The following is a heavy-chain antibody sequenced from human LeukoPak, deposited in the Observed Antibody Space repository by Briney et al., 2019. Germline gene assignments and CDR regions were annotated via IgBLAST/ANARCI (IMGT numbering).Heavy chain of an antibody. J-gene: IGHJ3*02. D-gene: IGHD1-26*01. CDR3: ARPLSGSYLPHAFDI. V-gene: IGHV3-21*01. Sequence: GGSLRLSCAASGFTFSSYSMNWVRQAPGKGLEWVSSISSSSSYIYHADSVKGRFTISRDNAKNSLYLQMNSLRAEDTAVYYCARPLSGSYLPHAFDIWGQGTMVTVSS. CDR1: GFTFSSYS. CDR2: ISSSSSYI.